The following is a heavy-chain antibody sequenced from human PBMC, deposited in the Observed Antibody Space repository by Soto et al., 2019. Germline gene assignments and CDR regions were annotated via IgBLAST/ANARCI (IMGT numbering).Heavy chain of an antibody. CDR2: ISSNGGST. Sequence: PGGSLRLSCSASGFTFSSYAMHWVRQAPGKGLEYVSAISSNGGSTYYADSVKGRFTISRDNSKNTLYLQMSSLRAEDTAVYYCVSGDSSSSSRVYYYYYGMDVWGQGTTVTVSS. V-gene: IGHV3-64D*08. CDR3: VSGDSSSSSRVYYYYYGMDV. J-gene: IGHJ6*02. CDR1: GFTFSSYA. D-gene: IGHD6-13*01.